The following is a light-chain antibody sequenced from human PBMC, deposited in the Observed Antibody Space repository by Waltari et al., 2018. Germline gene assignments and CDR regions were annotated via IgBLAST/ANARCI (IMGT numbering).Light chain of an antibody. V-gene: IGKV4-1*01. CDR1: QSLFSISNEKDY. J-gene: IGKJ1*01. Sequence: EIVMTQSQDSLAVSLGERATISCKSSQSLFSISNEKDYLAWYQQKSGQPPKLLIYWASTRESEVPDRFSGSGSGTDCTLTITSLQAEDVAVYYCQQYYSRRTFGQGTKVEIK. CDR3: QQYYSRRT. CDR2: WAS.